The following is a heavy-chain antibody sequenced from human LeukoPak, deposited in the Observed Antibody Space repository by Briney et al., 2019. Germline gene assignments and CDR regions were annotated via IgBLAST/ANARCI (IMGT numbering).Heavy chain of an antibody. J-gene: IGHJ4*02. D-gene: IGHD1-1*01. CDR1: GIIFTNAW. V-gene: IGHV3-15*01. CDR3: SSGTLNRDSLGY. CDR2: IKSKPDGGAI. Sequence: GGSLRLSCAASGIIFTNAWRSWVRQAPGKGLEWVGRIKSKPDGGAIDYAAPVKGRFTISRDESQNTVSLHMNRLKTDDAAVYYCSSGTLNRDSLGYWGQGTLVTVSS.